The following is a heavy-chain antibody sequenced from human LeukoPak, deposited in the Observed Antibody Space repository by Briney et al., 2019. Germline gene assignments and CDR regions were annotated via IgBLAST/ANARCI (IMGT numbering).Heavy chain of an antibody. Sequence: GGSLRLSCAASGFTFSSYGMHWVRQAPGKGLEWVAFIRYDGSNKYYADSVKGRFTISRDNSKNTLYLQMNSLRAEDTAVYYRASTPGGYCSGGSCYHYYYMDVWGKGTTVTVSS. CDR3: ASTPGGYCSGGSCYHYYYMDV. V-gene: IGHV3-30*02. D-gene: IGHD2-15*01. CDR2: IRYDGSNK. J-gene: IGHJ6*03. CDR1: GFTFSSYG.